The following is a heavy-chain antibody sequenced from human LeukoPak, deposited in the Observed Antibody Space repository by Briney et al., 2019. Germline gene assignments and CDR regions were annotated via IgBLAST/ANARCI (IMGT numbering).Heavy chain of an antibody. CDR2: ISSSSSTI. D-gene: IGHD3-16*01. V-gene: IGHV3-48*04. CDR3: ARVIRLGELDY. Sequence: GGSLRLSCAASGFIISSYSMNWVRQAPGKGLEWVSYISSSSSTIYYADSVKGRFTISRDNAKNSLYLQMNSLRAEDTAVYYCARVIRLGELDYWGQGTLVTVSS. CDR1: GFIISSYS. J-gene: IGHJ4*02.